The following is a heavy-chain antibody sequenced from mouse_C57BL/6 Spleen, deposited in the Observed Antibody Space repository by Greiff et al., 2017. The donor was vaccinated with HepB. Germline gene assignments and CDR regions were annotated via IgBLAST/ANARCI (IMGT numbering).Heavy chain of an antibody. Sequence: QVQLKQSGPELVKPGASVKISCKASGYAFSSSWMNWVKQRPGKGLEWIGRIYPGDGDTNYNGKFKGKATLTADKSSSTAYMQLSSLTSEDSAVYFCARGDYYGSRGFDYWGQGTTLTVSS. CDR3: ARGDYYGSRGFDY. D-gene: IGHD1-1*01. CDR2: IYPGDGDT. V-gene: IGHV1-82*01. J-gene: IGHJ2*01. CDR1: GYAFSSSW.